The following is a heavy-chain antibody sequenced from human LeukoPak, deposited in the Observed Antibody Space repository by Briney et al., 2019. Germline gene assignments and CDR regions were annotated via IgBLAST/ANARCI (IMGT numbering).Heavy chain of an antibody. Sequence: PSETLSLTCGVSGGAITNYYWNWIRQAPGKGLEWLGYIYYTGSTTYNPSVKSRITISLDTSKKQISLKLRSVTAADTAVYYCAKDLNYDILTGYSSSYYYYGMDVWGQGTTVTVSS. V-gene: IGHV4-59*01. CDR1: GGAITNYY. CDR2: IYYTGST. CDR3: AKDLNYDILTGYSSSYYYYGMDV. J-gene: IGHJ6*02. D-gene: IGHD3-9*01.